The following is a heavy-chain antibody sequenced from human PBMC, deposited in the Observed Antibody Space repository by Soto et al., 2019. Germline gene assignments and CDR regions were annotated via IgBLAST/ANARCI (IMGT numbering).Heavy chain of an antibody. Sequence: QLQLQESGPGLVKPSETLSLTCTVSGGSISSSSYYWGWIRQPPGKGLEWIGSIYYSGSTYYNPSLKSRVTISVDTSKNQFSLKLSSVTAADTAVYYCARHAGFVVGGGFDYWGQGTLVTVSS. CDR1: GGSISSSSYY. CDR3: ARHAGFVVGGGFDY. J-gene: IGHJ4*02. V-gene: IGHV4-39*01. D-gene: IGHD2-21*01. CDR2: IYYSGST.